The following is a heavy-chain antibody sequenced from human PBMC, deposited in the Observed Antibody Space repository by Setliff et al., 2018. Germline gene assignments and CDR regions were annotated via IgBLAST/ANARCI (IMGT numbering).Heavy chain of an antibody. V-gene: IGHV1-46*01. J-gene: IGHJ6*03. Sequence: ASVKVSCKASGYTFTSHYMHWVRQAPGLGLEWMGLINLGGGSTSYAQKFQGRVTMTADTSTSTAYMELRSLRSDDTAVYYCAREQWLDPPGYYYMDVWAKGTTVTVSS. D-gene: IGHD6-19*01. CDR2: INLGGGST. CDR3: AREQWLDPPGYYYMDV. CDR1: GYTFTSHY.